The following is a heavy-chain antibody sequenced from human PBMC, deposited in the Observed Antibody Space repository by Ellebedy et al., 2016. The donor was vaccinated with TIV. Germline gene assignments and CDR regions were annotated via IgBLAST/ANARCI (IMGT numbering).Heavy chain of an antibody. D-gene: IGHD5-18*01. V-gene: IGHV4-59*13. Sequence: SETLSLXCTVSGGSISSYYWSWIRQPPGKGLEWIGYIYYSGSTNYNPSLKSRVTISVDTSKNQFSLKLSSVTAADTAVYYCARDGVYSHFDYWGQGTLVTVSS. CDR3: ARDGVYSHFDY. J-gene: IGHJ4*02. CDR1: GGSISSYY. CDR2: IYYSGST.